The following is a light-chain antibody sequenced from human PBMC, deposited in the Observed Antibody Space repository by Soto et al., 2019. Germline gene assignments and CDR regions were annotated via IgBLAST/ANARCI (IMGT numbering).Light chain of an antibody. CDR3: QQYGSSPWT. Sequence: EIVLTQSPSTMPLSPGARATLSCRASQSVSSSYLAWYQQKPGQAPRLLIYGASSRATGIPDRFSGSGSGTDFTLTISRLEPEDFAVYYCQQYGSSPWTFGQGTKVDIK. CDR1: QSVSSSY. CDR2: GAS. J-gene: IGKJ1*01. V-gene: IGKV3-20*01.